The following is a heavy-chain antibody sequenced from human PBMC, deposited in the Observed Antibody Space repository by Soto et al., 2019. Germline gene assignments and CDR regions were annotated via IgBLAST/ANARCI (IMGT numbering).Heavy chain of an antibody. Sequence: GGSLRLSCAASGFTFSNAWMSWVRQAPGKGLEWVGRIKSKTDGGTTDYAAPVRGRFTISRDDSKNTLYLQMNSLKTEDTASYYCTTVATFSGERYYFDYWGQGTLVTVS. CDR3: TTVATFSGERYYFDY. J-gene: IGHJ4*02. CDR2: IKSKTDGGTT. V-gene: IGHV3-15*01. D-gene: IGHD4-17*01. CDR1: GFTFSNAW.